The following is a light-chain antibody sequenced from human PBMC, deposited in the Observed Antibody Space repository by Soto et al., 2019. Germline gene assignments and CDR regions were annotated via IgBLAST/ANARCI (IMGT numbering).Light chain of an antibody. CDR3: SSHAGSNPFYV. CDR2: EVT. Sequence: QSALTQPASVSGSPGQSITISCTGTSSDVGSHNFVSWYQQRPGKAPKLMIFEVTKRPSGVPDRFSASKSGNTASLTVSGLQAEDEADYYCSSHAGSNPFYVFGSGTKLTVL. V-gene: IGLV2-8*01. J-gene: IGLJ1*01. CDR1: SSDVGSHNF.